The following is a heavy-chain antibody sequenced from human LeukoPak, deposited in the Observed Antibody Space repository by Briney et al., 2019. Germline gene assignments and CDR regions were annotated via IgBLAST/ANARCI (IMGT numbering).Heavy chain of an antibody. D-gene: IGHD2-21*02. CDR1: GYTLTVFS. Sequence: GASVKLSCEVSGYTLTVFSMHWVRQAPGKGLEWMVGFDPEDGETIYAQKFQGRVTMTEDTSTDTAYMELSSLRSEDTAVYYCATDPIYCGGDCYSDYWGQGTLVTVSS. J-gene: IGHJ4*02. V-gene: IGHV1-24*01. CDR3: ATDPIYCGGDCYSDY. CDR2: FDPEDGET.